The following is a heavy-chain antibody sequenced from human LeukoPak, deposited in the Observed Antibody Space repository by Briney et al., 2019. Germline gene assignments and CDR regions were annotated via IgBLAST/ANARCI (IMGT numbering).Heavy chain of an antibody. V-gene: IGHV5-51*01. CDR3: ARRDGYCSSTSCYADYYYGMDV. D-gene: IGHD2-2*01. CDR2: IYPGDSDT. Sequence: GESLKISCQGSGYSFTSYWIGWVRQMPGKGLEWMGIIYPGDSDTTYSPSFQGQVTISADKSISTAYLQWSSLRASDTAMYYCARRDGYCSSTSCYADYYYGMDVWGQGTTVTVSS. CDR1: GYSFTSYW. J-gene: IGHJ6*02.